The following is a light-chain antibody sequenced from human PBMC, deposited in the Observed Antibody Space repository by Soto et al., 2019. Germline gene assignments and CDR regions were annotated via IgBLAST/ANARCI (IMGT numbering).Light chain of an antibody. Sequence: EIVLTQSPATLSLSPGERATLSCRASQSVNSNLAWYQQKPGQAPRLLIYGGSTRATGIPARFSGSGSGTEFTLTISSLQSEDFAVYYCQQYSNWPRTFGQGTKVDIK. J-gene: IGKJ1*01. V-gene: IGKV3-15*01. CDR3: QQYSNWPRT. CDR2: GGS. CDR1: QSVNSN.